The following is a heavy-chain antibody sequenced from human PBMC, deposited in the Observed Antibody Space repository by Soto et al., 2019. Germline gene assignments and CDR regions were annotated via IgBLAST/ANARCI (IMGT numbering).Heavy chain of an antibody. CDR3: ASNTAYYYDSSGYGVGVDAFDI. J-gene: IGHJ3*02. Sequence: PSQTLSLTCAISGDSVSSNSAAWNWIRQSPSRGLEWLGRTYYRSKWYNDYAVSVKSRITINPGTSKNQFSLQLNSVTPEDTAVYYCASNTAYYYDSSGYGVGVDAFDIWGQGTMVTVSS. D-gene: IGHD3-22*01. V-gene: IGHV6-1*01. CDR1: GDSVSSNSAA. CDR2: TYYRSKWYN.